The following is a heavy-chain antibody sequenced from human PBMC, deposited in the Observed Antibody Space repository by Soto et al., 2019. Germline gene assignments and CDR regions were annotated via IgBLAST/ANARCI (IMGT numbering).Heavy chain of an antibody. Sequence: SETLSLTCAVYGGSFSGYYWSWIRQPPGKGLEWIGEINHSGSTNYNPSLKSRVTISVDTSKNQFSLKLSSVTAEDTAVYYCARDYVGAYCSSTSCYSDYYYGMDVWGQGTTVTVSS. D-gene: IGHD2-2*01. CDR1: GGSFSGYY. V-gene: IGHV4-34*01. J-gene: IGHJ6*02. CDR2: INHSGST. CDR3: ARDYVGAYCSSTSCYSDYYYGMDV.